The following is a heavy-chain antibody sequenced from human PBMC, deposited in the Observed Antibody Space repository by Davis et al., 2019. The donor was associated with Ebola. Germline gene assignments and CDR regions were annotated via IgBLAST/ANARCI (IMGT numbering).Heavy chain of an antibody. J-gene: IGHJ5*02. CDR3: AKSLKGPPGA. Sequence: GGSLRLSCSASGFIFSNYGMHWVRQAPGKGLEWVAVISYDGSNKYYADSVKGRFTISRDNSKNTLYLQMNSLRAEDTAVYYCAKSLKGPPGAWGQGTLVTVSS. CDR2: ISYDGSNK. V-gene: IGHV3-30*18. D-gene: IGHD1-26*01. CDR1: GFIFSNYG.